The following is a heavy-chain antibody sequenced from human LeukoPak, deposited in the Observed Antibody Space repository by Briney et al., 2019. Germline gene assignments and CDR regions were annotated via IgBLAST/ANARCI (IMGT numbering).Heavy chain of an antibody. V-gene: IGHV3-30*03. J-gene: IGHJ4*02. CDR2: ISNDGSRK. D-gene: IGHD3-3*01. CDR1: GFTFSRHG. Sequence: GGSLRLSYAPSGFTFSRHGMHWVRQAPGKGLEWVAIISNDGSRKYYAHSVEGRFTISRDNSKNTLYLQMDSLRAEDTAVYYCARDRAWNYFDYWGQGTLVTVSS. CDR3: ARDRAWNYFDY.